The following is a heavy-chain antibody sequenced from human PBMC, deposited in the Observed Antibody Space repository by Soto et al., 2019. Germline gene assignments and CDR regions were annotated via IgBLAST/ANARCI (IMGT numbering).Heavy chain of an antibody. J-gene: IGHJ5*02. Sequence: SETLSLTCAVYGGSFSGYYWSWIRQPPGKGLEWIGEINHSGSTNYNPSLKSRVTISVDTSKNQLSLKLSSVTAADTAVYYCARVPTIFGGQYGDGFHPWGQGTLVTVS. CDR3: ARVPTIFGGQYGDGFHP. V-gene: IGHV4-34*01. CDR1: GGSFSGYY. D-gene: IGHD3-3*01. CDR2: INHSGST.